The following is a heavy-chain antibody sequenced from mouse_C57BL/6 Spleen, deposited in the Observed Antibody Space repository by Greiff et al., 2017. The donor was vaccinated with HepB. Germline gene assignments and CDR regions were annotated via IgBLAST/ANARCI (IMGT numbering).Heavy chain of an antibody. D-gene: IGHD1-1*01. CDR1: GFTFSSYA. V-gene: IGHV5-4*03. CDR3: ARSACYGSGYEGYFDY. J-gene: IGHJ2*01. Sequence: EVKLMESGGGLVKPGGSLKLSCAASGFTFSSYAMSWVRQTPEKRLEWVATISDGGSYTYYPDNVKGRFTISRDNAKNNLYLQMSHLKSEDTAMYYCARSACYGSGYEGYFDYWGQGTTLTVSS. CDR2: ISDGGSYT.